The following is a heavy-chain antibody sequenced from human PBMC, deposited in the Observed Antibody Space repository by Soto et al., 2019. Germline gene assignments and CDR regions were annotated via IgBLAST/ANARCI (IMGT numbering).Heavy chain of an antibody. Sequence: GGSLRLSCAASGFTFSSYGMHWVRQAPGKGLEWVAVIWYDVSNKYYADSVKGRFTISRDNSKNTLYLQMNSLRAEDTAVYYCARDEYYDSSGPLNFDYWGQGTLVTVSS. D-gene: IGHD3-22*01. V-gene: IGHV3-33*01. J-gene: IGHJ4*02. CDR2: IWYDVSNK. CDR1: GFTFSSYG. CDR3: ARDEYYDSSGPLNFDY.